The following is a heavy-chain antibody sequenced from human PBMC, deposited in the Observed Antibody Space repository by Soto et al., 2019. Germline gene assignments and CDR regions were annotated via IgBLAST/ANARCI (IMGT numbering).Heavy chain of an antibody. D-gene: IGHD3-3*01. Sequence: GGSLRLSCAASGFTFSSYAMSWVRQAPGKGLEWVSAISGSGGSTYYADSVKGRFTISRDNSKNTLYLQMNSLRAEDTAVYYCAKASRPVWSGYYYFDYWGQGTLVTVSS. J-gene: IGHJ4*02. CDR1: GFTFSSYA. CDR2: ISGSGGST. V-gene: IGHV3-23*01. CDR3: AKASRPVWSGYYYFDY.